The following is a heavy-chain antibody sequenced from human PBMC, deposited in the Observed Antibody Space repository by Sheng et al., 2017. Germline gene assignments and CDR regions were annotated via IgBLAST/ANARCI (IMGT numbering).Heavy chain of an antibody. CDR1: GFVFTAYA. CDR3: AKDVRAYTGAFDI. V-gene: IGHV3-23*04. J-gene: IGHJ3*02. CDR2: ISSNGHST. Sequence: EVQLVESGGGLVQPGESLRLSCAASGFVFTAYAMSWVRQAPGKGPEWVSSISSNGHSTYYADSVKGRFTISRDISRNTLFLQMNSLRAEDTAVYYCAKDVRAYTGAFDIWGQGTMVTVSS. D-gene: IGHD4-4*01.